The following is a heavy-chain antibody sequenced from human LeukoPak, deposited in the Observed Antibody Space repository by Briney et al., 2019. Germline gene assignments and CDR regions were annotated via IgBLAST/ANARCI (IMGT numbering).Heavy chain of an antibody. CDR3: ATHSSGYSTDY. D-gene: IGHD3-22*01. CDR1: GGSISSGSYY. J-gene: IGHJ4*02. V-gene: IGHV4-61*02. Sequence: KTSETLSLTCTVSGGSISSGSYYWSWIRQPAGKGLEWIGRIYSSGSTNYNPSLKSRVTISVDTSKNQFSLKLSSVTAADTAVYYCATHSSGYSTDYWGQGTLVTVSS. CDR2: IYSSGST.